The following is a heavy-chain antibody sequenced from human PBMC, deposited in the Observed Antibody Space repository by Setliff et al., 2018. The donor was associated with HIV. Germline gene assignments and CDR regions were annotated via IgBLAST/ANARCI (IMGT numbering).Heavy chain of an antibody. CDR2: IYHSGST. CDR1: GGSISSNW. J-gene: IGHJ6*02. D-gene: IGHD3-16*01. CDR3: ARGGYYYYFGVDV. V-gene: IGHV4-4*02. Sequence: SETLSLTCAVSGGSISSNWWSWVRQSPGKGLEWIGEIYHSGSTDYNPSLKSRVTMSVDTSKNQFSLKLSSVTAADTAVYYCARGGYYYYFGVDVWGQGTTVTVSS.